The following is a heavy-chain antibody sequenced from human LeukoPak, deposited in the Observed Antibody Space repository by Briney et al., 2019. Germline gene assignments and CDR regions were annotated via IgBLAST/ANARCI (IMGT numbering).Heavy chain of an antibody. CDR3: ARESVTSAFDI. CDR1: GFTFSDYY. CDR2: ISSSGSTI. J-gene: IGHJ3*02. D-gene: IGHD1/OR15-1a*01. Sequence: GGSLRLSCAASGFTFSDYYMSWIRQAPGKGLEWVSYISSSGSTIYYADSVKGRFTISRDNAKNSLYLQMNSLRAEDTAVHYCARESVTSAFDIWGQGTMVTVSS. V-gene: IGHV3-11*01.